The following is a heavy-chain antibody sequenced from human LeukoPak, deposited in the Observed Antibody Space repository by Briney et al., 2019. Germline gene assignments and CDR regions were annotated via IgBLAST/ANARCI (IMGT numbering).Heavy chain of an antibody. CDR1: GGSISSYY. CDR2: IYYSGST. D-gene: IGHD5-24*01. CDR3: AGERRDGYNYDY. Sequence: SETLSLTCTVSGGSISSYYWSWIRQPPGKGLEWIGYIYYSGSTNYNPSLKSRVTISVDTSKNQFSLKLSSVTAADTAVYYCAGERRDGYNYDYWGQGTLVTVSS. J-gene: IGHJ4*02. V-gene: IGHV4-59*08.